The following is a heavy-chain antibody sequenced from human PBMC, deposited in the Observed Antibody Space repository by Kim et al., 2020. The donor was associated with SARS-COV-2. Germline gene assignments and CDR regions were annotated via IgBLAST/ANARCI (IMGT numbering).Heavy chain of an antibody. Sequence: GGSLRLSCAASGFTFSSYSMNWVRQAPGKGLEWVSSISSSSSYIYYADSVKGRFTISRDNAKNSLYLQMNSLRAEDTAVYYCARVGYCSGGSCYQYWYFDLWGRGTLVTVSS. CDR1: GFTFSSYS. CDR2: ISSSSSYI. V-gene: IGHV3-21*01. D-gene: IGHD2-15*01. CDR3: ARVGYCSGGSCYQYWYFDL. J-gene: IGHJ2*01.